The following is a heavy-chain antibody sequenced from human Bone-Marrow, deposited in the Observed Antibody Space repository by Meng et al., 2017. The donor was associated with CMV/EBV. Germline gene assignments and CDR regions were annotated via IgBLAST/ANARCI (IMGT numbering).Heavy chain of an antibody. D-gene: IGHD1-1*01. CDR2: ISYDGSDK. Sequence: GESLKISCAASGFTFSSYWMHWVRQAPGKGLEWVAVISYDGSDKYYADSVKGRFTISRDNSKNTLYLQMNSLRAEDTAVYYCAKELDYYYYGMDVWGQGTTVTVSS. CDR1: GFTFSSYW. V-gene: IGHV3-30*18. CDR3: AKELDYYYYGMDV. J-gene: IGHJ6*02.